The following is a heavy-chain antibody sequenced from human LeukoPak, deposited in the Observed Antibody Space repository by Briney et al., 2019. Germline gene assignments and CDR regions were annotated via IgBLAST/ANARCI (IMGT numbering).Heavy chain of an antibody. CDR3: ARELDSSGWYVDY. D-gene: IGHD6-19*01. V-gene: IGHV4-59*12. CDR1: GGSISSYY. Sequence: SETLSLTCTVSGGSISSYYWSWIRQPPGRGLEWIGYVYYSGSTNYNSSLKSRVTISVDTSKNQFSLKLSSVTAADTAVYYCARELDSSGWYVDYWGQGTLVIVSS. J-gene: IGHJ4*02. CDR2: VYYSGST.